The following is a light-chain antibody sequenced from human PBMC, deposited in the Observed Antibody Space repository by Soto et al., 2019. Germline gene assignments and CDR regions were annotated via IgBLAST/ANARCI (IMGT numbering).Light chain of an antibody. CDR1: SSNIGSNP. CDR3: AAWDDSLNGWV. CDR2: PYN. J-gene: IGLJ3*02. V-gene: IGLV1-44*01. Sequence: QSVLTQPPSASGTPGQRVTISCSGSSSNIGSNPVKWYLQVPGTAPKLLIYPYNQRPSGVPARLSESKSGTSASLAISGLQSEDEADYYCAAWDDSLNGWVFGGGTKLTVL.